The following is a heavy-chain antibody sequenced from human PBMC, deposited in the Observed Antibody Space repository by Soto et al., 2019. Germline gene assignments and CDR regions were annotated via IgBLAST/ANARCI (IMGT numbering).Heavy chain of an antibody. V-gene: IGHV1-69*06. CDR3: ARDLPDDKGLAVAGTFDY. J-gene: IGHJ4*02. Sequence: QVQLVQSGAEVKKPGSSVKVSCKASGGTFSSYAISWVRQAPGQGLEWMGGIIPIFGTANYAQKFQGRVTITADKSTSTAYMELSSLRSEDTAVYYCARDLPDDKGLAVAGTFDYWGQGTLVTVSS. D-gene: IGHD6-19*01. CDR2: IIPIFGTA. CDR1: GGTFSSYA.